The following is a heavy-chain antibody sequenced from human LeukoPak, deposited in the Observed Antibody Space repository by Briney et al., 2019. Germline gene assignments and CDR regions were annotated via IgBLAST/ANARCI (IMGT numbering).Heavy chain of an antibody. Sequence: WASVKVSCKASGGTFSSYAISWVRQAPGQGLEWMGGISPIFGTANYAQKFQGRVTITADESTSTAYMELSSLRSEDTAVYYCARGGGQTYDYVWGSYRTANFDYWGQGTLVTVSS. J-gene: IGHJ4*02. V-gene: IGHV1-69*01. D-gene: IGHD3-16*02. CDR2: ISPIFGTA. CDR1: GGTFSSYA. CDR3: ARGGGQTYDYVWGSYRTANFDY.